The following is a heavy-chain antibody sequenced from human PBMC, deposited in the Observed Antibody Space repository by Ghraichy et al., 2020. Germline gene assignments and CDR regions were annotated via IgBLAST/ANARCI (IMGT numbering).Heavy chain of an antibody. CDR2: ISGSGDSP. CDR3: AKDSSYDSGAYYYYYYAMDV. Sequence: GESLNISCAASGFTFSSYAMTWVRQAPGKGLEWVSAISGSGDSPYYADSVKGRFTISRDNSKNTLYLQMNSLRAEDTAVYYCAKDSSYDSGAYYYYYYAMDVWGQGTTVTVSS. CDR1: GFTFSSYA. V-gene: IGHV3-23*01. D-gene: IGHD3-22*01. J-gene: IGHJ6*02.